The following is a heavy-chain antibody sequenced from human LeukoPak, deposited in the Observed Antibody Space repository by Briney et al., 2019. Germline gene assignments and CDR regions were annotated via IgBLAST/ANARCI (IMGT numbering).Heavy chain of an antibody. V-gene: IGHV1-18*01. Sequence: ASVKVSCKASGYTFTSYGISWVRQAPGQGLEWMGWISAYNGNTNYAQELQGRVTMTTDTSTSTAYMELRSLRSDDTAVYYCARAAIYDSSGYYPIDYWGQGTLVTVSS. D-gene: IGHD3-22*01. CDR1: GYTFTSYG. CDR2: ISAYNGNT. J-gene: IGHJ4*02. CDR3: ARAAIYDSSGYYPIDY.